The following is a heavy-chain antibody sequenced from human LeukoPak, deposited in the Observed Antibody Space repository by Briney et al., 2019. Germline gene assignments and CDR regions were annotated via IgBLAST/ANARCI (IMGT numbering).Heavy chain of an antibody. CDR1: GGSISSGGYY. CDR2: IYYSGST. D-gene: IGHD3-22*01. J-gene: IGHJ4*02. Sequence: PSETLSLTCTVSGGSISSGGYYWSWIRQHPGKGLEWIGYIYYSGSTYYNPSLKSRVTISVDTSKNQFSLKLSSVTAADTAVYYCARGFLYYYDSSAGSNFDYWGQGTLVTVSS. CDR3: ARGFLYYYDSSAGSNFDY. V-gene: IGHV4-31*03.